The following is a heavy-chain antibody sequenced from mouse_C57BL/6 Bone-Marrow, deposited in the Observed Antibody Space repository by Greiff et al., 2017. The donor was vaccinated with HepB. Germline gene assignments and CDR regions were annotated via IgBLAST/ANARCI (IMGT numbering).Heavy chain of an antibody. CDR2: ISDGGSYT. Sequence: DVKLQESGGGLVKPGGSLKLSCAASGFTFSSYAMSWVRQTPEKRLEWVATISDGGSYTYYPDNVKGRFTISRDNAKNNLYLQRSHLKSEDTAMYYCARGGYYGSSCAMDYWGQGTAVTVSS. V-gene: IGHV5-4*03. D-gene: IGHD1-1*01. J-gene: IGHJ4*01. CDR1: GFTFSSYA. CDR3: ARGGYYGSSCAMDY.